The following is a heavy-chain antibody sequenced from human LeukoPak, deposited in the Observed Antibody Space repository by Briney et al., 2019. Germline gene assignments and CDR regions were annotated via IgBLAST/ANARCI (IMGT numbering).Heavy chain of an antibody. V-gene: IGHV3-21*01. J-gene: IGHJ4*02. D-gene: IGHD4-17*01. CDR2: TSSSSSYI. CDR3: AKSPTRRYYFDY. Sequence: GGSLRLSCAASGFTFSSYSMNWVRQAPGKGLEWVSSTSSSSSYIYYADSVKGRFTISRDNAKNSLYLQMNSLRAEDTAVYYCAKSPTRRYYFDYWGQGTLVTVSS. CDR1: GFTFSSYS.